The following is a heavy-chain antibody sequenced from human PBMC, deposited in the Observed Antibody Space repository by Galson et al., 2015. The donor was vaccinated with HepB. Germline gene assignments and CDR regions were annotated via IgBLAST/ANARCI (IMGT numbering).Heavy chain of an antibody. J-gene: IGHJ3*02. CDR2: INPSGGST. CDR3: ARAEPKPYYYDSSGYYVGGAFDI. V-gene: IGHV1-46*01. D-gene: IGHD3-22*01. Sequence: SVKVSCKASGYTFTSYYMHWVRQAPGQGLEWMGIINPSGGSTSYAQKFQGRVTMTGDTSTSTVYMELSSLRSEDTAVYYCARAEPKPYYYDSSGYYVGGAFDIWGQGTMVTVSS. CDR1: GYTFTSYY.